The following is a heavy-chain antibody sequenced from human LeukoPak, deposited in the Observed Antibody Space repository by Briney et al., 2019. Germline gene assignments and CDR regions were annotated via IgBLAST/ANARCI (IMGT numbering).Heavy chain of an antibody. V-gene: IGHV3-48*01. D-gene: IGHD3-10*01. CDR1: GFTFSSYS. CDR2: ISSSSVTI. Sequence: GRSLRLSCAASGFTFSSYSMNWVRQAPGKGLEWVSYISSSSVTIYYADSVKGRLTISRDNAKNSLYLQMNSLRAEDTAVYYCARFDYYGSGSYYYYYMDVWGKGTTVTVSS. J-gene: IGHJ6*03. CDR3: ARFDYYGSGSYYYYYMDV.